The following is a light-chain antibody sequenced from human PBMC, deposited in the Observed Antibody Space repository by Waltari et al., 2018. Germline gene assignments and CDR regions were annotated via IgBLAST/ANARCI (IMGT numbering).Light chain of an antibody. CDR1: SSNIGAGYD. Sequence: QSVLTQPPSVSGAPGQRVTISCTGSSSNIGAGYDVHWYQQLPGTAPKLLIYGNSNRPSGVPDRFCGSKSGTSASLAITGLQAEDEADYYCQSYDSSLGAYVVFGGGTKLTVL. CDR2: GNS. CDR3: QSYDSSLGAYVV. J-gene: IGLJ2*01. V-gene: IGLV1-40*01.